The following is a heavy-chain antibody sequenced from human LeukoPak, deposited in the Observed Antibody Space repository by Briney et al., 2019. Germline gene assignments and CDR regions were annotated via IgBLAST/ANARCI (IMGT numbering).Heavy chain of an antibody. CDR1: GFTFSNSW. CDR3: ARINTAIFSSSDY. D-gene: IGHD2-21*02. J-gene: IGHJ4*02. Sequence: GGSLRLSCAASGFTFSNSWMTWVRQAPGKGLEWVANIREDGGEKYYVDSVKGRFTISRDNAENSLYLQMNSLRAEDTAVYYCARINTAIFSSSDYWGQGTLVTVSS. V-gene: IGHV3-7*05. CDR2: IREDGGEK.